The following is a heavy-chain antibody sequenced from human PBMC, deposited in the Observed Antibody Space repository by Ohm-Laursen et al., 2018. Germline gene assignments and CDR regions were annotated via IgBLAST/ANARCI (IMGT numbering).Heavy chain of an antibody. D-gene: IGHD1-26*01. V-gene: IGHV3-23*01. J-gene: IGHJ4*02. CDR1: GFSFTRYA. Sequence: SLRLSCTASGFSFTRYAMSWVRQAPGKGLEWVSGISARGTTYYADSVQGRFTISRDNSKNTLYLQMNSLRAEDTAVYFCAKMDSGSYLGDWGQGTLVTVSS. CDR3: AKMDSGSYLGD. CDR2: ISARGTT.